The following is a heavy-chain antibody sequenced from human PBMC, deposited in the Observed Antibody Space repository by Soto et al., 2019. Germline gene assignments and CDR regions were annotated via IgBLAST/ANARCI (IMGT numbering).Heavy chain of an antibody. V-gene: IGHV4-34*01. J-gene: IGHJ4*02. D-gene: IGHD3-3*01. Sequence: XTTLALVCAVCGGCVSGYYWSWIRQPPGKGLEWIGEINHSGSTNYNPSLKSRVTISVDTSKNQFPLKLSSVTAADTAVYYCARGRRITIFAVVIDRDFDYCGQGTLVTVSS. CDR3: ARGRRITIFAVVIDRDFDY. CDR1: GGCVSGYY. CDR2: INHSGST.